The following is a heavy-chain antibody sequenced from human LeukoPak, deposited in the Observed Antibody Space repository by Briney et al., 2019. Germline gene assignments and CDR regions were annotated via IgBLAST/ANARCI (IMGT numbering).Heavy chain of an antibody. Sequence: PGGSLRLSCAASGFTFFNYDMTWVRQAPGKGLEGVSYISASGSSIYYADSVKGRFTISRDNAKNSLYLQMSSLRVEDTAVYYCAKSAGWWFDPWGQGTLVTVSS. D-gene: IGHD6-19*01. V-gene: IGHV3-48*03. CDR2: ISASGSSI. CDR1: GFTFFNYD. CDR3: AKSAGWWFDP. J-gene: IGHJ5*02.